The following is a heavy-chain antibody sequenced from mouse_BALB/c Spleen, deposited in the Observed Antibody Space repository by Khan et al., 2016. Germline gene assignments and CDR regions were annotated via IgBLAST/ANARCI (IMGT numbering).Heavy chain of an antibody. CDR2: INTYTGEP. V-gene: IGHV9-1*02. CDR1: VYTFTNYG. J-gene: IGHJ4*01. CDR3: ARGYGNYLYYYAMDY. Sequence: QIQLVQSGPELKKPGETVKISCKASVYTFTNYGMNWVKQAPGKGLKWMGWINTYTGEPTYADDFKGRFAFSLETSASTAYLQINNLKNEDMATYFCARGYGNYLYYYAMDYWGQGTSVTVSS. D-gene: IGHD2-10*02.